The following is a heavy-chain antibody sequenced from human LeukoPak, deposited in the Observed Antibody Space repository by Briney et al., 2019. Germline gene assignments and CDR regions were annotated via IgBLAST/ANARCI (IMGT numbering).Heavy chain of an antibody. CDR1: GLTFSTYA. J-gene: IGHJ4*02. CDR3: AKALEQETVIALDS. Sequence: AGGSLRLSCAASGLTFSTYAMSWVRQAPGKGLEWVSAISGSGGSTYYADSVKGRFTISRDNSKNTLYLQMNGLRAEDTSIYFCAKALEQETVIALDSWGQGTLVTVSS. CDR2: ISGSGGST. D-gene: IGHD6-13*01. V-gene: IGHV3-23*01.